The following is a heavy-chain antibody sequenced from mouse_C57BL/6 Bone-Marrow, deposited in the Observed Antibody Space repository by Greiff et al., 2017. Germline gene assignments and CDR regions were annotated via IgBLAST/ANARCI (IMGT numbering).Heavy chain of an antibody. D-gene: IGHD4-1*01. J-gene: IGHJ1*03. V-gene: IGHV5-16*01. CDR2: INYDGSST. CDR3: ARDRELTGTGYFDV. Sequence: EVQLVESEGGLVQPGSSMKLSCTASGFTFSDYYMAWVRQVPEKGLEWVANINYDGSSTYYLDSLKSRFIISRDNAKNILYLQMSSLKSEDTATYYCARDRELTGTGYFDVWGTGTTVTVSS. CDR1: GFTFSDYY.